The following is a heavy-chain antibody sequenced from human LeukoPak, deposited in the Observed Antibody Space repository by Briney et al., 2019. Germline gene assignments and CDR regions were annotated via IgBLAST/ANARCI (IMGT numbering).Heavy chain of an antibody. CDR3: ARMDGYYYDSSLQLDY. J-gene: IGHJ4*02. V-gene: IGHV1-69*04. CDR2: IIPILGIA. D-gene: IGHD3-22*01. Sequence: GRSLRLSCAASGFTFSSYAMHWVRQAPGKGLEWVGRIIPILGIANYAQKFQGRVTITADKSTSTAYMELSSLRSEDTAVYYCARMDGYYYDSSLQLDYWGQGTLVTVSS. CDR1: GFTFSSYA.